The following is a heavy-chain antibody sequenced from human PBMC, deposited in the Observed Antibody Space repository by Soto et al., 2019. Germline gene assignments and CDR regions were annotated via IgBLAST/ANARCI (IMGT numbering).Heavy chain of an antibody. CDR3: ARESYDFWSGYYSGAHYGMDV. D-gene: IGHD3-3*01. J-gene: IGHJ6*02. V-gene: IGHV4-59*01. CDR2: IYYSGST. Sequence: SETLSLTCTVSGGSISSYYWSWIRQPPGKGLEWIGYIYYSGSTNYNPSLKSRVTISVDTSKNQFSLKLSSVTAADTAVYYCARESYDFWSGYYSGAHYGMDVWGQGTTVTVSS. CDR1: GGSISSYY.